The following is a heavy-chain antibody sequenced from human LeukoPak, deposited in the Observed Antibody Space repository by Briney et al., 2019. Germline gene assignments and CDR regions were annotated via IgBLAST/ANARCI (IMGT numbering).Heavy chain of an antibody. CDR3: AADPGAVTTEYYFDY. V-gene: IGHV1-58*02. CDR2: IVVGSGNT. Sequence: SVKVSCKASGFTFTSSAMQWVRQARGQRLEWIGWIVVGSGNTNYAQKFQERVTITRDMSTSTAYMELSSLRSEDTAVYCCAADPGAVTTEYYFDYWGQGTLVTVSS. D-gene: IGHD4-11*01. J-gene: IGHJ4*02. CDR1: GFTFTSSA.